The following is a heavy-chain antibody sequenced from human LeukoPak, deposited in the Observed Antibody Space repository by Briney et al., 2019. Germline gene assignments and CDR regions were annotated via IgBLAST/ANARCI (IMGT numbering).Heavy chain of an antibody. Sequence: GGSLRLSCAASGFTFSSYAMHWVRQAPGKGLEWVAVISYDGSNKYYADSVKGRFTISRDNSKNTLYLQMNSLRAEDTAAYYCARDPLLWFGELLGPSDYYYGMDVWGQGTTVTVSS. CDR3: ARDPLLWFGELLGPSDYYYGMDV. D-gene: IGHD3-10*01. CDR2: ISYDGSNK. CDR1: GFTFSSYA. V-gene: IGHV3-30-3*01. J-gene: IGHJ6*02.